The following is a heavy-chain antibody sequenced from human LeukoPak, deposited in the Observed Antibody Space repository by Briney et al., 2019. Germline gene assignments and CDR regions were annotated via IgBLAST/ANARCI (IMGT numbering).Heavy chain of an antibody. V-gene: IGHV3-9*01. Sequence: GGSLRLSCAASGFTFDDYAMPWVRQAPGKGLEWVSGISWNSGSIGYADSVKGRFTISRDNAKNSLYLQMNSLRAEDTALYYYAKDGDSSGYYYFDYWGQGTLVTVSS. CDR1: GFTFDDYA. J-gene: IGHJ4*02. D-gene: IGHD3-22*01. CDR3: AKDGDSSGYYYFDY. CDR2: ISWNSGSI.